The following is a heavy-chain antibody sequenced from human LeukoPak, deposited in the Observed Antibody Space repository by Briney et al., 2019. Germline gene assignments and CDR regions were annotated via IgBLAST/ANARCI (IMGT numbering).Heavy chain of an antibody. Sequence: GGSLRLSCEASGFTFSNYWMSWVRQAPGKGLEWVAVIWYDGSNKYYADSVKGRFTISRDNSKNTLYLQMNSLRAEDTAVYYCARGPGSPYYYYGMDVWGQGTTVTVSS. J-gene: IGHJ6*02. CDR3: ARGPGSPYYYYGMDV. CDR1: GFTFSNYW. CDR2: IWYDGSNK. V-gene: IGHV3-33*08. D-gene: IGHD2-15*01.